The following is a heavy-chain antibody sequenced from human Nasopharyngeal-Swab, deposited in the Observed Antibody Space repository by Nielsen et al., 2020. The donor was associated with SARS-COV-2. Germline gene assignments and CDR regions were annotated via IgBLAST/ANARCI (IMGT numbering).Heavy chain of an antibody. CDR3: ARRTRYGITGTRGGFPV. CDR2: INHSGST. Sequence: GLEWIGEINHSGSTNYNPSLKSRVTISVDTSKNQFSLKLSSVTAADTAVYYCARRTRYGITGTRGGFPVWGKGTTVTVSS. V-gene: IGHV4-34*01. J-gene: IGHJ6*04. D-gene: IGHD1-7*01.